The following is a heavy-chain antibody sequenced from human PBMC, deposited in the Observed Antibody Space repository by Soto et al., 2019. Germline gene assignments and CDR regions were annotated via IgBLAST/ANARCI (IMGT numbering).Heavy chain of an antibody. CDR2: INAGNGNT. J-gene: IGHJ6*03. CDR3: AGNLGGDSGWLSYYYMNV. Sequence: ASVKLSCKASGYTFTSYAMHWVRQAPGERLEWMGWINAGNGNTKYSQKFQGRVTITRDTSASTAYMELSSLRSEDTAVYYCAGNLGGDSGWLSYYYMNVWGEGTTVTLSS. D-gene: IGHD6-19*01. CDR1: GYTFTSYA. V-gene: IGHV1-3*01.